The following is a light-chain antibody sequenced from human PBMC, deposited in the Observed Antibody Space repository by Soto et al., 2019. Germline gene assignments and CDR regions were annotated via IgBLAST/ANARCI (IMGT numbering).Light chain of an antibody. CDR1: SGHSSYA. V-gene: IGLV4-69*01. CDR3: QTWGTGIWV. CDR2: LNSDGSH. J-gene: IGLJ3*02. Sequence: QSVLTQSPSASASLGASVKLTCTLSSGHSSYAIAWHQQQPEKGPRYLMKLNSDGSHSKGDGIPDRFSGSSSGAERYLTISSLQSEDEADCYCQTWGTGIWVFGGGTLLTVL.